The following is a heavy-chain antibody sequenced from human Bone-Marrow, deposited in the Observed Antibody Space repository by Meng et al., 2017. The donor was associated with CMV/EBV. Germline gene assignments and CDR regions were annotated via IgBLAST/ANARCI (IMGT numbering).Heavy chain of an antibody. CDR2: IHPHRGET. D-gene: IGHD7-27*01. CDR3: ARDNNRGPDY. J-gene: IGHJ4*02. Sequence: ASVKVSCKASGYRFTKYGISWVRQAPGQGLEWMGWIHPHRGETNYAQQFQGRVTLTRDTSINTGYMELTRLTPDDTAVYYGARDNNRGPDYRGQGTLVTVSS. CDR1: GYRFTKYG. V-gene: IGHV1-2*02.